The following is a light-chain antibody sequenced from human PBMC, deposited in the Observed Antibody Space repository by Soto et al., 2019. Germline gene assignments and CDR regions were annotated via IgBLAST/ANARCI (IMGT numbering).Light chain of an antibody. Sequence: EIVLTQSPSTLSSSPSERSTLSCRASQSVSRYLAWYQQKPGQAPRLLIYDASNRATGIPARFSGSGSGTDFTLTISRLEPEDFAVYYCQQRSNWPITFGQGTRLEIK. CDR2: DAS. V-gene: IGKV3-11*01. J-gene: IGKJ5*01. CDR3: QQRSNWPIT. CDR1: QSVSRY.